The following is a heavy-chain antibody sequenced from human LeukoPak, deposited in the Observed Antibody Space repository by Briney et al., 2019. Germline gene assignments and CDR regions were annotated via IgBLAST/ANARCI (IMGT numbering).Heavy chain of an antibody. D-gene: IGHD3-9*01. J-gene: IGHJ5*02. CDR3: AKDFRYDIPPPAFDP. CDR2: IRYDGSNK. V-gene: IGHV3-30*02. Sequence: GGSLRLSCAAAGFTFSSYGMHWVRQAPGKGLEWVAFIRYDGSNKYYADSVKGRLTISRDNSKNTLYLQMNSLRAEDTAVYYCAKDFRYDIPPPAFDPWGQGTLVTVSS. CDR1: GFTFSSYG.